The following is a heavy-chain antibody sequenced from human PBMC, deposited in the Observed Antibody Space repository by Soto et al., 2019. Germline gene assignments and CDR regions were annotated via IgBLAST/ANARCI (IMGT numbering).Heavy chain of an antibody. CDR3: EKAHVMVVAGSNFDY. CDR1: GYSISSGSY. Sequence: SETLSLTCTVSGYSISSGSYWGWIRQPPGKGPEWIASIYHGGTTFYNPSLKSRVTVSVDKSNNQFSLKLRSVTAADTAVYYCEKAHVMVVAGSNFDYWGHGTLVTVSS. J-gene: IGHJ4*01. CDR2: IYHGGTT. V-gene: IGHV4-38-2*02. D-gene: IGHD6-19*01.